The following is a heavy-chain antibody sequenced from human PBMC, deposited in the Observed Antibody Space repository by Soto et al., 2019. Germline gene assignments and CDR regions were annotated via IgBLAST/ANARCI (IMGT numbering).Heavy chain of an antibody. CDR3: EKAHVMVVAGSNFDY. CDR1: GYSISSGSY. Sequence: SETLSLTCTVSGYSISSGSYWGWIRQPPGKGPEWIASIYHGGTTFYNPSLKSRVTVSVDKSNNQFSLKLRSVTAADTAVYYCEKAHVMVVAGSNFDYWGHGTLVTVSS. J-gene: IGHJ4*01. CDR2: IYHGGTT. V-gene: IGHV4-38-2*02. D-gene: IGHD6-19*01.